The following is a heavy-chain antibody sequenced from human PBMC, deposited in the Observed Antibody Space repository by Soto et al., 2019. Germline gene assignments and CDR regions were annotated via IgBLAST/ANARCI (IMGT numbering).Heavy chain of an antibody. J-gene: IGHJ4*02. Sequence: QVQLVQSGGEVKKPGASVKVSCKASGYTFTSSGISWVRQAPGQGLEWMGWISAYNVNTNYGQKFQGRVTMTTDTSTSTAYMELRSLRSDDTAVYYCARVFGSGTQSAFFFDYRGQGTLVTISS. D-gene: IGHD3-10*01. CDR1: GYTFTSSG. V-gene: IGHV1-18*04. CDR3: ARVFGSGTQSAFFFDY. CDR2: ISAYNVNT.